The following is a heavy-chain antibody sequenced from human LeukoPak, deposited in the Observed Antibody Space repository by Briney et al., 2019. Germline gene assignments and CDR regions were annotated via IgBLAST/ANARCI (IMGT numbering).Heavy chain of an antibody. V-gene: IGHV3-20*04. CDR3: ARVDSSGYYLVGACDI. J-gene: IGHJ3*02. D-gene: IGHD3-22*01. CDR2: INWKGGST. CDR1: GFIFDDYG. Sequence: GGSLRLSCAASGFIFDDYGMSWVRQAPGKGLEWVSGINWKGGSTGYADSVKGRFTISRDNAKNSLYLQMNSLRAEDTAVYYCARVDSSGYYLVGACDIWGQGTMVTVSS.